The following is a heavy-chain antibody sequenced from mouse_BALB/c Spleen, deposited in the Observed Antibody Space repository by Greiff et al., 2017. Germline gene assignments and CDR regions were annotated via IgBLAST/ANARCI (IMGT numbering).Heavy chain of an antibody. D-gene: IGHD2-14*01. Sequence: EVQVVESGTVLARPGASVKMSCKASGYTFTSYWMHWVKQRPGQGLEWIGAIYPGNSDTSYNQKFKGKAKLTAVTSTSTAYMELSSLTNEDSAVYYCTRGGYDGDGYAMDYWGQGTSVTVSS. CDR2: IYPGNSDT. J-gene: IGHJ4*01. V-gene: IGHV1-5*01. CDR1: GYTFTSYW. CDR3: TRGGYDGDGYAMDY.